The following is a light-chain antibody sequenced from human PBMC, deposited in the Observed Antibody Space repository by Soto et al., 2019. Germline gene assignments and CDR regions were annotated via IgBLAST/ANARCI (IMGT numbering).Light chain of an antibody. CDR3: QFYGSSLIT. CDR2: GVY. V-gene: IGKV3-20*01. CDR1: EPIRTFW. J-gene: IGKJ5*01. Sequence: IMLTHSLATFSLSPWETATLSSNASEPIRTFWFGWYQHKPGQSPRLLINGVYTRATGIPDRFSGSGSGTDFTLTISRLEPEDFAIYYCQFYGSSLITFGQGTRLEIK.